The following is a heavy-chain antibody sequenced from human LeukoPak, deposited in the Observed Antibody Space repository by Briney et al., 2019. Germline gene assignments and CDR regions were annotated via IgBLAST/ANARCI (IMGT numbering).Heavy chain of an antibody. CDR2: GYQGGSS. J-gene: IGHJ6*04. CDR3: ARGVDV. Sequence: PSETLSLTCAVSGYSISSGYHWGWIRQPPGKGLEWIGNGYQGGSSYYNPSLKSRVTISLDTSKSHSSLKLSSVTAADTAVYYCARGVDVWGKGTTVTVSS. CDR1: GYSISSGYH. V-gene: IGHV4-38-2*01.